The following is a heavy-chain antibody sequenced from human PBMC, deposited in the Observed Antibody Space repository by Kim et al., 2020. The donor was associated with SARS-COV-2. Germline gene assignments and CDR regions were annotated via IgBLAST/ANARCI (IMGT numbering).Heavy chain of an antibody. CDR2: ISSSSSYI. J-gene: IGHJ3*02. CDR1: GFTFSSYS. D-gene: IGHD3-16*01. Sequence: GGSLRLSCAASGFTFSSYSMNWVRQAPGKGLEWVSSISSSSSYIYYADSVKGRFTISRDNAKNSLYLQMNSLRAEDTAVYYCARDGGRWGAFDIWGQGTMVTVSS. V-gene: IGHV3-21*01. CDR3: ARDGGRWGAFDI.